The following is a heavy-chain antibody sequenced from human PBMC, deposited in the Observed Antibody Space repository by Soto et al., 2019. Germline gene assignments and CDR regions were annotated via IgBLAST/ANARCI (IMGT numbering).Heavy chain of an antibody. CDR2: INRDGSSQ. CDR1: GFTFTNYW. J-gene: IGHJ4*02. V-gene: IGHV3-74*01. CDR3: ARGARNEYYADY. D-gene: IGHD1-26*01. Sequence: LRLSCAASGFTFTNYWIHWVRQAPGKGLAWVSRINRDGSSQNYADSVKGRFTVTRDNAKDTVYLQMNSLRVEDTAVYYCARGARNEYYADYWGQGILVTVSS.